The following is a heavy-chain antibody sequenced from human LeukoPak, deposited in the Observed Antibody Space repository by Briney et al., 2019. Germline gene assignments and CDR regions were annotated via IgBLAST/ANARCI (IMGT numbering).Heavy chain of an antibody. CDR1: GFTFSSYA. J-gene: IGHJ4*02. CDR3: ARWVAGYSYGSRDY. Sequence: GGSLRLSCAASGFTFSSYAMSWVRQAPGKGLEWVSAISGSGGSTYYADSVKGRFTISRDNSKNTLYLQMNSLRAEDTAVYYCARWVAGYSYGSRDYWGQGTLVTVSS. D-gene: IGHD5-18*01. V-gene: IGHV3-23*01. CDR2: ISGSGGST.